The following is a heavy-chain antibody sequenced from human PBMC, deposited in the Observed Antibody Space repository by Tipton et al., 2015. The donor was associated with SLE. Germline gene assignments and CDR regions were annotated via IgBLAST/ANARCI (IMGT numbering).Heavy chain of an antibody. CDR3: ARDSSLGTLDY. Sequence: SLRLSCVASGFTFSSYEMNWVRQAPGKGLEWVSYISSRGDTIYYADSVKGRFTISRDNAKKSLYLQMNSLRAEDAALYYCARDSSLGTLDYWGQGTLVTVSS. D-gene: IGHD1-26*01. CDR2: ISSRGDTI. V-gene: IGHV3-48*03. J-gene: IGHJ4*02. CDR1: GFTFSSYE.